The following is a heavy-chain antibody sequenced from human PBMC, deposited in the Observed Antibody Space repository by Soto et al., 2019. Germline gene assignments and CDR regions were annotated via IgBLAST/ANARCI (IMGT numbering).Heavy chain of an antibody. CDR1: GDSVSSNSAA. D-gene: IGHD6-13*01. CDR3: TRDRVAADHFDY. J-gene: IGHJ4*02. CDR2: TYYRSKWYN. Sequence: SQTLSLTCVISGDSVSSNSAAWNWIRQSPSRGLEWLGRTYYRSKWYNDYAVSVKSRITINSDTSKNQFSLHLNSVTPEDTAVYYCTRDRVAADHFDYWGQGTLVTVSS. V-gene: IGHV6-1*01.